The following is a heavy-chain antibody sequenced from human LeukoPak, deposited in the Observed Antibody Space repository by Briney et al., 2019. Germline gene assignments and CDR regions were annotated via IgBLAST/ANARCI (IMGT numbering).Heavy chain of an antibody. CDR3: AKARIAAAGTGAFDV. V-gene: IGHV3-23*01. Sequence: GGSLGLYCATSELTVSSYGMTWVRQPPGKGLEWVSAFSATDGSAQYAESVKGRFTISRDDSKNSLYLQMNSLRDEDTAVYYCAKARIAAAGTGAFDVWGQGTMVTVSS. D-gene: IGHD6-13*01. J-gene: IGHJ3*01. CDR2: FSATDGSA. CDR1: ELTVSSYG.